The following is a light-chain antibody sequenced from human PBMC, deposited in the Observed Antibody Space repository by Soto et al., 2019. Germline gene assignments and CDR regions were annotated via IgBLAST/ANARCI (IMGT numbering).Light chain of an antibody. Sequence: QSALTQPASLSGSPGQSITISCTGTSSDLNAFDYVSWYQHHPGKAPKLVIYEVSSRPSGISSRFSGSKSGNTASLTISGLQPEDEADYYCSSYTSSSTLYVFGTGTKLTVL. CDR2: EVS. CDR1: SSDLNAFDY. V-gene: IGLV2-14*01. J-gene: IGLJ1*01. CDR3: SSYTSSSTLYV.